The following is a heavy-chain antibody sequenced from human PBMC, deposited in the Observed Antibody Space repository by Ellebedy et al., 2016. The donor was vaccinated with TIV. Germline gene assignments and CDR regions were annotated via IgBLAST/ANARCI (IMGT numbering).Heavy chain of an antibody. D-gene: IGHD1-26*01. CDR2: IYSGGST. V-gene: IGHV3-66*01. CDR1: GFTVSSNY. J-gene: IGHJ6*02. CDR3: ASWEGLLGGMDV. Sequence: GESLKISCAASGFTVSSNYMSWVRQAPGKGLEWVSVIYSGGSTYYADSVKGRFTISRDNAKNSLYLQMNSLRDEDTAVYYCASWEGLLGGMDVWGQGTTVTVSS.